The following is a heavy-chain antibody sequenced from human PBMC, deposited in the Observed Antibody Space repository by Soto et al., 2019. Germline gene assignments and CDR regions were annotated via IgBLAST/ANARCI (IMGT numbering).Heavy chain of an antibody. CDR2: IYSSGST. Sequence: SETLSLTCTVSGGSISNYYWSWIRQPPGRGLEWIGHIYSSGSTHYNPSLQSRVTISADTSKNQVSLKVRSVTAADTAVYYCARDHPHSYGVYYFDYWGQGTPVTVSS. V-gene: IGHV4-59*01. CDR1: GGSISNYY. CDR3: ARDHPHSYGVYYFDY. D-gene: IGHD5-18*01. J-gene: IGHJ4*02.